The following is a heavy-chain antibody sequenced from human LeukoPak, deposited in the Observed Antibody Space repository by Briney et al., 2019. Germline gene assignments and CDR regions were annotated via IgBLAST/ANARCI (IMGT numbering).Heavy chain of an antibody. CDR2: IYYSGST. V-gene: IGHV4-59*12. J-gene: IGHJ4*02. Sequence: SETLSLTCTVSGASISSYYWSWIRQPPGKGLEWNGNIYYSGSTYYNPSLKSRVTISVDTSKNQFSLKLSSVTAADTAVYYCARDSDYYDSSGYGDWGQGTLVTVSS. CDR3: ARDSDYYDSSGYGD. D-gene: IGHD3-22*01. CDR1: GASISSYY.